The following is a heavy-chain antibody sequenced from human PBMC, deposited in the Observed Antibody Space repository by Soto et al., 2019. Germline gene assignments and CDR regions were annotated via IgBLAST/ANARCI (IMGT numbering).Heavy chain of an antibody. CDR3: ATRPEYYDFWRGYSGA. CDR1: GYSFSTSW. CDR2: IYPSDSDT. V-gene: IGHV5-51*01. J-gene: IGHJ5*02. Sequence: ESLKISCKGSGYSFSTSWIGWVGQMSGKGLEWMGTIYPSDSDTRYSPSFQGQVIISADKSTSTAYLQWRSLKASDTAMYYCATRPEYYDFWRGYSGAWGQGTLVTVSS. D-gene: IGHD3-3*01.